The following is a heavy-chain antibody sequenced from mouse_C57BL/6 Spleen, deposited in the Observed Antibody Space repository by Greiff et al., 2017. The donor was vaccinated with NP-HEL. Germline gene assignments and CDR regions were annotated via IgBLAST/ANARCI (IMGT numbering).Heavy chain of an antibody. CDR3: ARSGGNYDFDY. CDR2: INPNNGGT. D-gene: IGHD2-1*01. J-gene: IGHJ2*01. Sequence: VQLQQSGPELVKPGASVKLPCKASGYTFTDYNMDWVKQSHGKSLEWIGDINPNNGGTIYNQKFKGKATLTVDKSSSTAYMELRSLTSEDTAVYYCARSGGNYDFDYGGQGTTLTVSS. V-gene: IGHV1-18*01. CDR1: GYTFTDYN.